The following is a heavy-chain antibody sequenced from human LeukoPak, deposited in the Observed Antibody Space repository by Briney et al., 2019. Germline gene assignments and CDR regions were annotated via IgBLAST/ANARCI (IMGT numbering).Heavy chain of an antibody. CDR1: GGSFSGFQ. D-gene: IGHD2-21*01. J-gene: IGHJ5*02. CDR3: AREHVTGEGLFDNWFDP. CDR2: ISPSGTT. V-gene: IGHV4-34*01. Sequence: SSETLSLACGVSGGSFSGFQWSWIRQSPGKGLEWIGEISPSGTTDYNPSLKTRLSISLDKSKNQFSLKLSSLTAADTAVYYCAREHVTGEGLFDNWFDPWGPGTLVTVFS.